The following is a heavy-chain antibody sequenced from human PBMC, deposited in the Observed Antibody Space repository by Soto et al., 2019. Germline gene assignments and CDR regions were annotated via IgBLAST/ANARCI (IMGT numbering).Heavy chain of an antibody. CDR2: IFSNDEK. CDR3: ARIARVVVAVGVNWFYP. J-gene: IGHJ5*02. Sequence: SGPTLVNPTETLTLTFTVSGFSLINARMGVSWIRQPPGKALEWLAHIFSNDEKSYSTSLKSRLTISKDTSKSQVVLTMTNMDPVDTATYYCARIARVVVAVGVNWFYPCGKGTLVTVYS. V-gene: IGHV2-26*01. D-gene: IGHD2-15*01. CDR1: GFSLINARMG.